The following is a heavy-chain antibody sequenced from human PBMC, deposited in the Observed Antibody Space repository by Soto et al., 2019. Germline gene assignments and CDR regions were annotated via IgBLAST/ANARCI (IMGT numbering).Heavy chain of an antibody. CDR1: GFTFGSYA. CDR2: ISGSGRTT. Sequence: EVQLLESGGGLVQPGGSLRLSCAASGFTFGSYAMNWLRQAPGRGLECVSFISGSGRTTYYADSVKGRFTVSRDNSKNTLYLPMNSLRAEDTALYYCAKFRGPSYSYYSMEVWGKGTTVTVSS. V-gene: IGHV3-23*01. D-gene: IGHD3-16*01. J-gene: IGHJ6*03. CDR3: AKFRGPSYSYYSMEV.